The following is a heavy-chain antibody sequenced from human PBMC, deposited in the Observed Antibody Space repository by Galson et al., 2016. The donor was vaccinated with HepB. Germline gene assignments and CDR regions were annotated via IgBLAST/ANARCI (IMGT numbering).Heavy chain of an antibody. CDR1: GYTFTGYY. CDR2: INPNSGGT. J-gene: IGHJ6*01. CDR3: ARDDAGHDYADYGFTRHYYYSYNLDV. D-gene: IGHD4-17*01. Sequence: SVKVSCKASGYTFTGYYMHWVRQAPGQGLEWMGRINPNSGGTKYAQKFQGRVTMTRDTSISTAYMELSGLRFDDTATYYCARDDAGHDYADYGFTRHYYYSYNLDVWGQGTTVTGSS. V-gene: IGHV1-2*02.